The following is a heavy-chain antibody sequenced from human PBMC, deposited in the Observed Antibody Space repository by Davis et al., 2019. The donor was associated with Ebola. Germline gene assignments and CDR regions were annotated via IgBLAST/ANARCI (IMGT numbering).Heavy chain of an antibody. CDR1: GFTFSSHW. J-gene: IGHJ4*02. D-gene: IGHD1-26*01. CDR3: AKREPSTPPY. CDR2: ISGSGGST. Sequence: PGGSLRLSCAASGFTFSSHWMHWVRHAPGKGLEWVSAISGSGGSTFYADSVKGRFTISRDNSKNTLYLQMNGLRAEDTAVYYCAKREPSTPPYWGQGTLVTVSS. V-gene: IGHV3-23*01.